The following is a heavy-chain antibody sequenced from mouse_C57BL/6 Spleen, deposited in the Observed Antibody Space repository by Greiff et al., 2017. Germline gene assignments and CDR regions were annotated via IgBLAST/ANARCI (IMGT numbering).Heavy chain of an antibody. CDR2: IDPGSGST. V-gene: IGHV1-55*01. J-gene: IGHJ2*01. CDR1: GYTFTSYW. D-gene: IGHD2-1*01. CDR3: ARSVYGNVYFDY. Sequence: QVHVKQSGAELVKPGASVKMSCKASGYTFTSYWITWVKQRPGQGLEWIGNIDPGSGSTNYNEKFKSKASLTVDTSSSTAYMQLSSLTSEDSAVYYCARSVYGNVYFDYWGQGTTLTVSS.